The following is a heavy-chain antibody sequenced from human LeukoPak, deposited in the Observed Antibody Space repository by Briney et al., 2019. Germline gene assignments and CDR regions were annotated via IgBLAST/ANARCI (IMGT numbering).Heavy chain of an antibody. CDR3: ARDLIYDGY. V-gene: IGHV3-9*01. Sequence: PGGSLRLSCAASGFTFDDYAMHWVRQAPGKGLEWVSGISWNSGSIGYADSVKGRFTISRDNAKNSLYLQMNSLRAEDTAVYYCARDLIYDGYWGQGTLVTVSS. CDR1: GFTFDDYA. CDR2: ISWNSGSI. D-gene: IGHD3-22*01. J-gene: IGHJ4*02.